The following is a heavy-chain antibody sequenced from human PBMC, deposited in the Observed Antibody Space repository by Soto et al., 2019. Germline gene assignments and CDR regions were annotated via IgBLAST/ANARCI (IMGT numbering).Heavy chain of an antibody. J-gene: IGHJ3*01. D-gene: IGHD3-22*01. CDR1: GYTFTSSG. CDR2: ISAHTGSS. CDR3: ARAFFYQGSDSRGYSFDAFDF. V-gene: IGHV1-18*01. Sequence: QVQLVQSGAEVKKPGASVKVSCKASGYTFTSSGMSWVRQAPGQGLEWMGWISAHTGSSEYAQRFQGIVTMTTDRSTSTAYMELRSLRSDDPAVYYCARAFFYQGSDSRGYSFDAFDFWGPGTLVTVSS.